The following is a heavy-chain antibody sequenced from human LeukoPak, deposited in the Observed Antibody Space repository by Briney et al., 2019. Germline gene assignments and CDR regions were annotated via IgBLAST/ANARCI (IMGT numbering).Heavy chain of an antibody. CDR2: IQQDGSET. CDR3: ATSGGSGWSRDINWFDP. J-gene: IGHJ5*02. Sequence: PGGSLRLSCVASGFSFRKYWMSWVRQAPGKGLEWVANIQQDGSETYYVDSVKGRFTISRDNAKNSLYLQMNSLRADDTAVYYCATSGGSGWSRDINWFDPWGQGTLVTVSS. V-gene: IGHV3-7*01. D-gene: IGHD6-19*01. CDR1: GFSFRKYW.